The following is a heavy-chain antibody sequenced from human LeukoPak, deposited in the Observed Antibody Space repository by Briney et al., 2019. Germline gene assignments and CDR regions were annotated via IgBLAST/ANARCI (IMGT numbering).Heavy chain of an antibody. Sequence: GGSLRLSCAASGFTFSSYSMNWVRQAPGKGLEWVSSISSSSSYIYYADSVKGRFTISRDNAKNSLYLQMNSLRAEDTAVYYCARDGYYGSRQTRAFDIWGQGTMVTVSS. D-gene: IGHD3-10*01. CDR3: ARDGYYGSRQTRAFDI. J-gene: IGHJ3*02. CDR2: ISSSSSYI. V-gene: IGHV3-21*01. CDR1: GFTFSSYS.